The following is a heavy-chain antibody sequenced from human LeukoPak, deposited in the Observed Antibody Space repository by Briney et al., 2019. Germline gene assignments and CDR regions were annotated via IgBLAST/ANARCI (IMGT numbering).Heavy chain of an antibody. CDR2: IVGSGGST. J-gene: IGHJ4*02. CDR1: GFTFSSYA. Sequence: GGSLRLSCAASGFTFSSYAMSWVRQAPGKGLEWVSAIVGSGGSTYYADSVKGRFTISRDNSKDTLYLQMNSLRAEDTAVYYCAKDLYCSSTSCYEFDYWGQGTLVTVSS. D-gene: IGHD2-2*01. CDR3: AKDLYCSSTSCYEFDY. V-gene: IGHV3-23*01.